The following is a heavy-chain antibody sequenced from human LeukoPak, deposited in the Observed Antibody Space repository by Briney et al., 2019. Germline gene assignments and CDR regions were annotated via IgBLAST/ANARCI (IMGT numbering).Heavy chain of an antibody. D-gene: IGHD3-3*01. Sequence: SETLSLTCAVYGGSFSGYYWSWIRQPPGKGLEWIGEINHSGSTNYNPSLKSRVAISVDTSKNQFSLKLSSVTAADTAVFYCARGTRHFKNTIFDYWGQGTLVTVSS. CDR1: GGSFSGYY. CDR2: INHSGST. J-gene: IGHJ4*02. V-gene: IGHV4-34*01. CDR3: ARGTRHFKNTIFDY.